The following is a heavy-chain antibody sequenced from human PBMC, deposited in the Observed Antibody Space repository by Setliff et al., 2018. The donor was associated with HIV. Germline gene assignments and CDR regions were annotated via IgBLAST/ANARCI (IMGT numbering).Heavy chain of an antibody. J-gene: IGHJ5*02. CDR2: VFHSGSA. CDR1: GGPLNSRNW. V-gene: IGHV4-4*02. CDR3: ARDHVFGSRTGFDP. Sequence: PSETLSLTCAVSGGPLNSRNWWSWVRQPPGKGLEWIGEVFHSGSANSNASLRSRVMMSVDTSKNQFSLKLSAVTAADTAVYYCARDHVFGSRTGFDPWGPGILVTVSS. D-gene: IGHD3-10*01.